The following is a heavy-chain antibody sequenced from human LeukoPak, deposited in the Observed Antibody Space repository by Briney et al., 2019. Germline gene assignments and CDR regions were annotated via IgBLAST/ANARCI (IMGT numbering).Heavy chain of an antibody. J-gene: IGHJ4*02. V-gene: IGHV3-7*01. CDR1: EFTFSSYW. CDR3: ARSYSRFDY. CDR2: IKQYGREI. Sequence: GGSLRLSCVASEFTFSSYWMSWVRQAPGGGLEWVANIKQYGREIYYVDSVKGRFTISRDNAKKSLYLQMKSLRAEDTAVYYCARSYSRFDYWGQGTLVTVSS. D-gene: IGHD6-13*01.